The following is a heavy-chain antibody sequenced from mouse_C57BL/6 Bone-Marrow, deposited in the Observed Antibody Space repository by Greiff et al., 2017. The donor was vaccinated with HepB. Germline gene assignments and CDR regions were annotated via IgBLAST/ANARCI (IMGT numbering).Heavy chain of an antibody. CDR2: IRWKSDNYAT. CDR3: TPLLRYY. D-gene: IGHD1-1*01. V-gene: IGHV6-3*01. CDR1: GFTFSNYW. J-gene: IGHJ4*01. Sequence: EVKLMESGGGLVQPGGSMKLSCVASGFTFSNYWMNWVRQSPEKGLEWVAQIRWKSDNYATQYAESVKGRFTISRDDSKSSVYLQMNNLRAEDTGIYYCTPLLRYYWGQGTSVTVSS.